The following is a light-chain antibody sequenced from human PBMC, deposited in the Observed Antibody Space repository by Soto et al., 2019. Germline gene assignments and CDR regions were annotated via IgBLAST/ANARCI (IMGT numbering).Light chain of an antibody. J-gene: IGKJ4*01. CDR1: QTVGSF. CDR2: NTS. CDR3: KQRYVWNPLT. V-gene: IGKV3-11*01. Sequence: EIVLTQSPATLSLSPGARATLSCRASQTVGSFLAWYQHKPGQAPRLLIYNTSKRANGIPARFIGSGSGTVFSLTISSLEPEDFAVYYGKQRYVWNPLTFGVWTKVEMK.